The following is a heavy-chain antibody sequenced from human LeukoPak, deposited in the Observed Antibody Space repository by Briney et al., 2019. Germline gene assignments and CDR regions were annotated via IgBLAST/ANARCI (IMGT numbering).Heavy chain of an antibody. D-gene: IGHD3-22*01. Sequence: SVKVSCKASGGTFSSYAISWVRQAPGQGLEWMGGIIPIFGTANYAQKLQGRVTITTDESTSTAYMELSSLRSEDTAVYYCARAGDSGDSSGYYLGAFDIWGQGTMVTVSS. V-gene: IGHV1-69*05. J-gene: IGHJ3*02. CDR2: IIPIFGTA. CDR3: ARAGDSGDSSGYYLGAFDI. CDR1: GGTFSSYA.